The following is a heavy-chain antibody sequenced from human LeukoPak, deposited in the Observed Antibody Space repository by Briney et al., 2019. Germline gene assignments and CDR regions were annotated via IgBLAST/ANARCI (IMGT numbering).Heavy chain of an antibody. CDR3: ARGGGYYDILTGYSPYYYYMDV. D-gene: IGHD3-9*01. J-gene: IGHJ6*03. CDR2: IYYSGST. CDR1: GGSISSGDYY. Sequence: SETLSLTCTVSGGSISSGDYYWSWIRQPPGKGLEWIGYIYYSGSTYYNPSLKSRVTISVDTSKNQFSLKLSSMTAADTAVYYCARGGGYYDILTGYSPYYYYMDVWGKGTTVTVSS. V-gene: IGHV4-30-4*08.